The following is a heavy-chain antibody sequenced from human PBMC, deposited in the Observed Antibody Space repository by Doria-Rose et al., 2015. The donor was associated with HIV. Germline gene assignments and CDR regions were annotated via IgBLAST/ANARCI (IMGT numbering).Heavy chain of an antibody. D-gene: IGHD2-2*01. CDR1: GYNFSNYD. CDR2: INPRSGNR. CDR3: TRGYCGSTSCYGLFHFDL. J-gene: IGHJ4*01. Sequence: QVQLVQSGAELSKPGASFKVSCKASGYNFSNYDINWVRRAPGQGLEWMGWINPRSGNRAYAQKFQGRVTMTRDTSTNTVYMDLRGLGSDGTAIYYCTRGYCGSTSCYGLFHFDLWGQGTLITVSS. V-gene: IGHV1-8*02.